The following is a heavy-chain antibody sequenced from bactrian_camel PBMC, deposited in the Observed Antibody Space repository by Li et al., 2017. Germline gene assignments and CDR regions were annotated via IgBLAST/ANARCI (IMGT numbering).Heavy chain of an antibody. V-gene: IGHV3S1*01. D-gene: IGHD2*01. CDR2: TIVGNKIT. J-gene: IGHJ4*01. CDR1: GYTVTAYC. CDR3: AALKLSEGGYCLPLRRLVASS. Sequence: VQLVESGGGLVQPGGSLRLSCVASGYTVTAYCMGWFRQVPGKEREGVATIVGNKITSYADSVKGRFTISKDSAKDTLYLQMNSLELDDTGMYYCAALKLSEGGYCLPLRRLVASSWGQGTQVTVS.